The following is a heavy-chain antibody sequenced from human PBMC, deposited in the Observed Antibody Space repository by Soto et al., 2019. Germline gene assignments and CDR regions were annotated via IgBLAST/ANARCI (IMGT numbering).Heavy chain of an antibody. Sequence: SETLSLTCAVSGGSISGSYYYWGWLRQSPGKGPEWIGSVFYTGFTSYNPSLESRVSVSVDTSKNQFSLKVSGVSAADTAVYYCARVGSSGWFYYYYGMYVWGQGTTVTVS. CDR3: ARVGSSGWFYYYYGMYV. V-gene: IGHV4-39*01. CDR2: VFYTGFT. D-gene: IGHD6-19*01. CDR1: GGSISGSYYY. J-gene: IGHJ6*01.